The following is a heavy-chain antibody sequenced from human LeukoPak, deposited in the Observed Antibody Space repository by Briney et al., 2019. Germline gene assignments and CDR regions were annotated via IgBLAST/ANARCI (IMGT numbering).Heavy chain of an antibody. J-gene: IGHJ4*02. CDR1: GGSVCSVSYF. CDR2: IYDSGRT. D-gene: IGHD5-12*01. Sequence: SETLSLTCTVSGGSVCSVSYFWPWIWQSPGRRLEYVGYIYDSGRTNYNPSLKSRVTISKDTSKNQFSLKLSSATAADTAVYYCARDRLGGYSYVYWGQGSLVTVSS. V-gene: IGHV4-61*01. CDR3: ARDRLGGYSYVY.